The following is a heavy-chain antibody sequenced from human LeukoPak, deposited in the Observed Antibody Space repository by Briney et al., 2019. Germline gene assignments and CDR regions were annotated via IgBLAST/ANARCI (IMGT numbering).Heavy chain of an antibody. V-gene: IGHV4-39*07. J-gene: IGHJ6*03. D-gene: IGHD3-3*01. CDR3: ARGATSGVVIRDYYMDV. CDR2: IYYSGST. Sequence: PSETLSLTCTVSGGSISSSSYYWGWIRQPPGKGLEWIGSIYYSGSTYYNPSLKSRVTISVDTSKNQFSLKLSSVTAADTAVYYCARGATSGVVIRDYYMDVWGKGTTVTVSS. CDR1: GGSISSSSYY.